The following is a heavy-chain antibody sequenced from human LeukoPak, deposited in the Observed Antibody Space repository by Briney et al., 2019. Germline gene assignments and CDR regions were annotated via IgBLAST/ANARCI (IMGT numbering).Heavy chain of an antibody. CDR3: AKDAESSGSFDY. Sequence: GGSLRLSCAASGFTFSSYGMHWVRQAPGKGQEWVAFIRYDGSNKYYADSVKGRFTISRDNSKNMLYLQMNSLRAEDTAVYYCAKDAESSGSFDYWGQGTLVTVSS. CDR1: GFTFSSYG. J-gene: IGHJ4*02. V-gene: IGHV3-30*02. D-gene: IGHD6-19*01. CDR2: IRYDGSNK.